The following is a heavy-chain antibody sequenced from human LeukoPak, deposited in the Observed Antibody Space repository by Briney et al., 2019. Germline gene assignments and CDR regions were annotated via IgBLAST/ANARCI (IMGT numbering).Heavy chain of an antibody. D-gene: IGHD3-22*01. CDR2: ISGSGGST. CDR3: AVIVVVITGYDY. V-gene: IGHV3-23*01. CDR1: GFTFSSYA. J-gene: IGHJ4*02. Sequence: PGGSLRLSCAASGFTFSSYAMSSVRQAPGKGLEWVSAISGSGGSTYYADSVKGRFTISRDNSKNTLYLQMNSLRAEDTAVYYCAVIVVVITGYDYWGQGTLVTVSS.